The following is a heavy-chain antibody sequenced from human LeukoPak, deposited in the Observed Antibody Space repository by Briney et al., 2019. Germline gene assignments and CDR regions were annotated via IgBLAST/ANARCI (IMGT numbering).Heavy chain of an antibody. Sequence: GGSLRLSCAASGFTFSSYSMNWVRQAPGKGLEWVSYISSSSSTIYYADSVKGRFTISRDNAKNSLYLQMNSLRAEDTAVYYCARADYDFWSGYFHGPDYYYMDVWGKGTTVTVSS. CDR1: GFTFSSYS. CDR3: ARADYDFWSGYFHGPDYYYMDV. D-gene: IGHD3-3*01. CDR2: ISSSSSTI. J-gene: IGHJ6*03. V-gene: IGHV3-48*01.